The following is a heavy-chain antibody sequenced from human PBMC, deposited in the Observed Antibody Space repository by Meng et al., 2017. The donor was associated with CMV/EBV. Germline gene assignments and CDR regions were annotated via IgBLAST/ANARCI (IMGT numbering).Heavy chain of an antibody. CDR2: INHSGST. V-gene: IGHV4-34*01. CDR1: GGSFSGYY. D-gene: IGHD3-22*01. J-gene: IGHJ4*02. Sequence: QVPLQPWGAVMLEPSETLSPTCAFYGGSFSGYYWSWIRQPPGKGLEWIGEINHSGSTNYNPSLKSRVTISVDTSKNQFSLKLSSVTAADTAVYYCARVWDSGWDYWGQGTLVTVSS. CDR3: ARVWDSGWDY.